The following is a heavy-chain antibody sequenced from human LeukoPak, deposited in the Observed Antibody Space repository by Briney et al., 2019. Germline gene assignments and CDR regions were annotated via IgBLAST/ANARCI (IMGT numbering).Heavy chain of an antibody. V-gene: IGHV1-69*05. CDR2: IIPIFGTA. CDR1: GGTFSSYA. CDR3: AREAGSGSYYNGYYYYMDV. D-gene: IGHD3-10*01. Sequence: SVKVSCKASGGTFSSYAISWVRQAPGQGLEWMGRIIPIFGTANYAQKFQGRVTITTDESTSTAYMELSSLRSEDTAVYYCAREAGSGSYYNGYYYYMDVWGKGTTVTVSS. J-gene: IGHJ6*03.